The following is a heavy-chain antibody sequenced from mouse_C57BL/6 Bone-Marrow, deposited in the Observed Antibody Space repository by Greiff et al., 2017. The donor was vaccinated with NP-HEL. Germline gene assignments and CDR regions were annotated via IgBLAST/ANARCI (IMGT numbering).Heavy chain of an antibody. CDR2: INPNNGGT. V-gene: IGHV1-26*01. D-gene: IGHD1-1*01. J-gene: IGHJ3*01. Sequence: EVQLQQSGPELVKPGASVKISCKASGYTFTDYYMNWVKQSHGKSLEWIGDINPNNGGTSYNQKFKGKATLTVDKSSSTAYMELRSLTSEDSAVYYCARDYYGSSFFAYWGQGTLVTVSA. CDR1: GYTFTDYY. CDR3: ARDYYGSSFFAY.